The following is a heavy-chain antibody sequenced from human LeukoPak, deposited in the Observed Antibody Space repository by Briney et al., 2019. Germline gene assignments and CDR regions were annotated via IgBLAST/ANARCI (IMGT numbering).Heavy chain of an antibody. CDR2: IYYSGST. Sequence: PSHTLSLPCTVSGGSISSGGYYWSWIRQHPGKGLEWIGYIYYSGSTYYNPSLNSRVTISVDTSKNQFSLKLSSVTAADTAVYYCARLTVLGHHFDLWGRGTLVTVSS. V-gene: IGHV4-31*03. D-gene: IGHD2-8*01. J-gene: IGHJ2*01. CDR1: GGSISSGGYY. CDR3: ARLTVLGHHFDL.